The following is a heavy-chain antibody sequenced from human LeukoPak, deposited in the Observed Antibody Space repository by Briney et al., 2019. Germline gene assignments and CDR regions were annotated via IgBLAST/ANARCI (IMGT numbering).Heavy chain of an antibody. Sequence: SSISSSSSYIYYADSVKGRFTISRDNAKNSVYLQMNSLRAEDTAVYYCARDGPTAYFDYWGQGTLVTVSS. CDR2: ISSSSSYI. J-gene: IGHJ4*02. CDR3: ARDGPTAYFDY. V-gene: IGHV3-21*01. D-gene: IGHD5-18*01.